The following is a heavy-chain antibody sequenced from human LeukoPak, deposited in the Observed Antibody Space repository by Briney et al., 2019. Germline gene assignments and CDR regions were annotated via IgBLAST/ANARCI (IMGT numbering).Heavy chain of an antibody. D-gene: IGHD5-18*01. CDR2: IDWDDDK. V-gene: IGHV2-70*01. CDR3: ARIQDWDTAMAFDY. Sequence: SGPALLKNTQSLTLTCTFSGFSLSTSGLCVSWIRQPPGKALEWLALIDWDDDKYYSTSLKTRLTISKDTSKNQVVLTMTNMDPVDTATYYCARIQDWDTAMAFDYWGQGTLVTVSS. J-gene: IGHJ4*02. CDR1: GFSLSTSGLC.